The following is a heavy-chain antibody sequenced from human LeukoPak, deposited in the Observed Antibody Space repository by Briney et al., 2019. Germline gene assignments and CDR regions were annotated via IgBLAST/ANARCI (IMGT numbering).Heavy chain of an antibody. CDR1: GGSFSGYY. CDR3: ARGIAGGSSWDAFDY. D-gene: IGHD6-13*01. J-gene: IGHJ4*02. CDR2: INHSGST. Sequence: PSETLSLTCAVYGGSFSGYYWSWIRQPPGKGLEWIGEINHSGSTNYNPSLKSRVTISVDTSKNQFSLKLSSVTAADTAVYYCARGIAGGSSWDAFDYWGQGTLVTVSS. V-gene: IGHV4-34*01.